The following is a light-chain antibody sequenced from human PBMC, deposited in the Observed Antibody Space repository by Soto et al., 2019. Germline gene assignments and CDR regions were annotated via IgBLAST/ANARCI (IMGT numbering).Light chain of an antibody. V-gene: IGKV1-6*01. CDR3: LQDYNYPYT. CDR1: QGIKND. CDR2: AAS. Sequence: AIQMTQSPSSLSASVGDRVTITCRASQGIKNDVAWYQQKPGKAPKLLIYAASSLQSGVPPSFSGSGSCTDFTLTISSLQPEDFATYYCLQDYNYPYTFGQGTRLEIK. J-gene: IGKJ5*01.